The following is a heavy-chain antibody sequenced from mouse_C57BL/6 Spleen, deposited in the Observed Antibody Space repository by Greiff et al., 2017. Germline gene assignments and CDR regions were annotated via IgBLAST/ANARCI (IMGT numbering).Heavy chain of an antibody. J-gene: IGHJ2*01. V-gene: IGHV2-3*01. D-gene: IGHD1-1*01. CDR2: IWGDGST. CDR1: GFSLTSYG. CDR3: TKGRNLLLLDY. Sequence: VQLVESGPGLVAPSQSLSITCTVSGFSLTSYGVSWVRQPPGKGLEWLGVIWGDGSTNYHSALISRLSISKDNSKSKVFLKLNSLQTDDTATYYSTKGRNLLLLDYWGQGTTLTVAS.